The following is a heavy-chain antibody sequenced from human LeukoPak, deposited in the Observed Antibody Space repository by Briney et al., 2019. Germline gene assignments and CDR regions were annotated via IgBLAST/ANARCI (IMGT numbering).Heavy chain of an antibody. Sequence: GGSLRLSCAASGFTVDDYAMHWVRQAPGRGLEWVSLISGDGGSTYYTDSVKGRFTISRDNSKNSLYLQLNSLRTEDTALYYCARAAPLTWTVDYWGQGTLVTVSS. CDR2: ISGDGGST. D-gene: IGHD3/OR15-3a*01. CDR1: GFTVDDYA. J-gene: IGHJ4*02. CDR3: ARAAPLTWTVDY. V-gene: IGHV3-43*02.